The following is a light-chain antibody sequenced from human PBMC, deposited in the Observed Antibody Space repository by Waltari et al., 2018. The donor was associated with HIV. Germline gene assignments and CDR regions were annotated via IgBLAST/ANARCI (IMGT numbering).Light chain of an antibody. CDR1: NIASYS. Sequence: SYELTQPPSVSVAPGQTATVTCGGANIASYSVHWYQQKPGQAPVLVVYGDSERPSGSPERFAGSNSDNTATLTISRVAAGDEAAYYCQVWDTFSDRYVFGAGTEVTVL. CDR2: GDS. J-gene: IGLJ1*01. CDR3: QVWDTFSDRYV. V-gene: IGLV3-21*02.